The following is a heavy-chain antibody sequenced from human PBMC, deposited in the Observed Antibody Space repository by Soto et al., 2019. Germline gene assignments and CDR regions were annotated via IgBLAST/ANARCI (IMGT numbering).Heavy chain of an antibody. CDR3: ASGPSSRELYPPYFDY. V-gene: IGHV3-49*02. Sequence: WVRQAPGRGLEWVGFIRGKAYSGTTEYAASVRGRFTISRDDSKSIAYLQMNSLESEDTAVYYSASGPSSRELYPPYFDYWGPGTLVTVSS. D-gene: IGHD3-10*01. CDR2: IRGKAYSGTT. J-gene: IGHJ4*02.